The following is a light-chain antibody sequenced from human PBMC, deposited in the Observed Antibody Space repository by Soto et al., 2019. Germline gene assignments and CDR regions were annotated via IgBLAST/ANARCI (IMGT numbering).Light chain of an antibody. CDR2: DAS. CDR1: QSISNR. V-gene: IGKV1-5*01. Sequence: DIPMTQSPSTLSASVGDRVTITSRASQSISNRLAWYQQKPGKAPKVVIYDASSLESGVPSRFSGSGSGTEFILTISSLQPDDFATYCCQHYGGMWAFGQGTKVEIK. CDR3: QHYGGMWA. J-gene: IGKJ1*01.